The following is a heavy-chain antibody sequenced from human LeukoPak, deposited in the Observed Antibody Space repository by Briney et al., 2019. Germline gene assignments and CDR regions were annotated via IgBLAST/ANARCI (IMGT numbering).Heavy chain of an antibody. Sequence: GGSLRLSCAASGFTFSNAWMSWVRQAPGKGLEWVGRIKSKTDGGTTDYAAPVKGRFTISRDDSKNTLYLQMNSLKTEDTAVYYCTTDDYYDSSGSGYWGQGTLVTVSS. CDR1: GFTFSNAW. J-gene: IGHJ4*02. D-gene: IGHD3-22*01. CDR2: IKSKTDGGTT. V-gene: IGHV3-15*01. CDR3: TTDDYYDSSGSGY.